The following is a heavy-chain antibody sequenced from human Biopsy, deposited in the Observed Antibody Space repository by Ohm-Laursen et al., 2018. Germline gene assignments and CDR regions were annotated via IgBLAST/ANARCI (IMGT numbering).Heavy chain of an antibody. CDR2: IYNTGDT. D-gene: IGHD2-15*01. Sequence: TLSLTCTVSGGSITSYSWSWIRQPPGKGLEPIGYIYNTGDTTYNPSLQSRVTISVDTSKDQFSLKVSSATAADTAVFYCARHGSQGYCTGGSCVDYWGQGILVTVSS. V-gene: IGHV4-59*08. CDR1: GGSITSYS. J-gene: IGHJ4*02. CDR3: ARHGSQGYCTGGSCVDY.